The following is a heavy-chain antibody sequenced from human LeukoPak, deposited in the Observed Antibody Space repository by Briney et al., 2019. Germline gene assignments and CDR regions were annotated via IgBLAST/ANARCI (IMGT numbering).Heavy chain of an antibody. V-gene: IGHV4-39*01. D-gene: IGHD6-19*01. CDR1: GGSTSSSSYY. CDR3: ARHVNGWSENYFDY. Sequence: ASETLSLTCTVSGGSTSSSSYYWGWIRQPPGKGLEWIGSIYYSGSTYYNPSLKSRVTISADTSKNQFSLNLSSVTAADTAVYYCARHVNGWSENYFDYWGQGTLVTVSS. CDR2: IYYSGST. J-gene: IGHJ4*02.